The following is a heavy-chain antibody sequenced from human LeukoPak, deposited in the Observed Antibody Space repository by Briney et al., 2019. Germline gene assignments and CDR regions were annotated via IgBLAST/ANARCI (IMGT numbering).Heavy chain of an antibody. V-gene: IGHV4-61*02. CDR1: GGSISSGSYY. CDR3: AREEAAAGQIDY. D-gene: IGHD6-13*01. CDR2: IYTSGST. J-gene: IGHJ4*02. Sequence: SETLSLTCTVSGGSISSGSYYWSWIRQPAGKGLEWIGRIYTSGSTNYNPSLKSRVTMSVDTSKNQFSLKLSSVTAADTAVYYCAREEAAAGQIDYWGQGTLVTVSS.